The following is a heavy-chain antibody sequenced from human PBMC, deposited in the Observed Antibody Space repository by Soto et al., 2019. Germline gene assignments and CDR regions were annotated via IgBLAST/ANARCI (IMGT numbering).Heavy chain of an antibody. Sequence: GGSLRLSCAASGFTFSSYGMHWVRQAPGKGLEWVAVISYDGSNKYYADSVKGRFTISRDNSKNTLYLQMNSLRAEDTAVYYCAKVGNDKHYYDSSGYSHWGQGTLVTVSS. D-gene: IGHD3-22*01. CDR2: ISYDGSNK. J-gene: IGHJ4*02. CDR3: AKVGNDKHYYDSSGYSH. CDR1: GFTFSSYG. V-gene: IGHV3-30*18.